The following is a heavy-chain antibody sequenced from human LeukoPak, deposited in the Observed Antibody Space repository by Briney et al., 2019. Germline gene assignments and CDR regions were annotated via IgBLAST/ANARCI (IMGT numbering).Heavy chain of an antibody. D-gene: IGHD2-15*01. Sequence: GGSLRLSCAASGFTVSSSYMSWVRQAPGKGLEWVSYISSSGSTIYYADSVKGRFTISRDNAKNSLCLQMNSLRAEDTAVYYCAREIQSGYCSGGSCSAFDYWGQGTLVTVSS. CDR1: GFTVSSSY. CDR2: ISSSGSTI. CDR3: AREIQSGYCSGGSCSAFDY. J-gene: IGHJ4*02. V-gene: IGHV3-11*04.